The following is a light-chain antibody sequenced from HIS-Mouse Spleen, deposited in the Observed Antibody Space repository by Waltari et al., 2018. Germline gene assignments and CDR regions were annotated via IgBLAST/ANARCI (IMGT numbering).Light chain of an antibody. Sequence: QAVVTQEPSLTVSPGGTVTLTCGSSPGAVTSGHYPYWFQQKPGQAPRTLIYDTSNKHSGTPARCAGSLLGRKAALTLSGAQPEDEAEYYCLLSYSGARPWVFGGGTKLTVL. V-gene: IGLV7-46*01. CDR3: LLSYSGARPWV. J-gene: IGLJ3*02. CDR2: DTS. CDR1: PGAVTSGHY.